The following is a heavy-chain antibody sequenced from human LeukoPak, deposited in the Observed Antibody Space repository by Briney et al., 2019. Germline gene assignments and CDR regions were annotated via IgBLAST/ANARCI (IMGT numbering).Heavy chain of an antibody. CDR1: GYTFTSYG. CDR3: ARSSWNDRAHWFDP. J-gene: IGHJ5*02. D-gene: IGHD1-1*01. Sequence: ASVKVSCKASGYTFTSYGISWVRQAPGQGLEWMGWISAYNGNTNYAQKFQGRVTMTTDTSTSTAYMELRSLRSDDTAMYYCARSSWNDRAHWFDPWGQGTLVTVSS. V-gene: IGHV1-18*01. CDR2: ISAYNGNT.